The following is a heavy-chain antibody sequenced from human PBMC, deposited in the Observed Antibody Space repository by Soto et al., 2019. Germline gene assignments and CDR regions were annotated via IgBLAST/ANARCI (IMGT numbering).Heavy chain of an antibody. D-gene: IGHD2-2*01. CDR1: GGSISSYY. Sequence: QVQLQESGPGLVKPSETLSLTCTVSGGSISSYYWSWIRQPPGKGLEWVGYIYYSGSTTYNPSLKRRLPIPVDPSKNQFSLKLRSVTAADTAVYYCARLGRWLPALDSWGQGTLVTVSS. J-gene: IGHJ4*02. CDR2: IYYSGST. CDR3: ARLGRWLPALDS. V-gene: IGHV4-59*08.